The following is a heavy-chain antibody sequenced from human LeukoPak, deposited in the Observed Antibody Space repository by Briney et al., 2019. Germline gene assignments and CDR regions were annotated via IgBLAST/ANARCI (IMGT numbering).Heavy chain of an antibody. J-gene: IGHJ4*02. CDR3: ARLWYGESSFDY. Sequence: SETLSLTCTVSGGPISGYYWSWIRQPPGKGLEWIGYIYNTVSTNSNPSLKSRVTISEDTSKNQFSLKLTSVTAADTAVHYCARLWYGESSFDYWGQGSLVTVSS. V-gene: IGHV4-59*01. CDR1: GGPISGYY. CDR2: IYNTVST. D-gene: IGHD3-10*01.